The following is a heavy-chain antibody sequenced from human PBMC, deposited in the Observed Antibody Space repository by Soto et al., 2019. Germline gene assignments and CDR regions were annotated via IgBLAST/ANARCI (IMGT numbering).Heavy chain of an antibody. D-gene: IGHD1-26*01. CDR3: VRGGLSGGFSNYGS. CDR2: IHMDVRTT. CDR1: RFSFNDYG. Sequence: PGGSLRLSGATSRFSFNDYGLHRVRQAQGQGLLSVSRIHMDVRTTTSADSVKCRFTISRDNANNMMYLQMNSLRVQDTAVYYCVRGGLSGGFSNYGSWGQGALVTVSS. J-gene: IGHJ5*02. V-gene: IGHV3-74*01.